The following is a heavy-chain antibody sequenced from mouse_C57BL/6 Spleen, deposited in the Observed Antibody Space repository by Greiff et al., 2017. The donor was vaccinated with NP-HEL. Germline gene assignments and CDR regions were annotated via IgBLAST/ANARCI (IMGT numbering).Heavy chain of an antibody. D-gene: IGHD1-1*01. CDR1: GYTFTSYW. CDR3: ARGDYGSSPRGFDV. J-gene: IGHJ1*03. CDR2: IDPSDSET. Sequence: VQLQQPGAELVRPGSSVKLSCKASGYTFTSYWMHWVKQRPIQGLEWIGNIDPSDSETHYNQKFKDKATLTVDKSSSTAYMQLSSLTSEDSAVYYCARGDYGSSPRGFDVWGTGTTVTVSS. V-gene: IGHV1-52*01.